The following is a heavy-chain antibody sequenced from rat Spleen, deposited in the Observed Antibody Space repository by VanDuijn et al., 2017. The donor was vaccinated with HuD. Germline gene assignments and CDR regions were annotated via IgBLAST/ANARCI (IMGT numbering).Heavy chain of an antibody. CDR2: INYEGSRT. CDR3: TGPFDY. V-gene: IGHV5-22*01. J-gene: IGHJ2*01. Sequence: EVQLVESGGGLVQPGRSLKLSCAASGFTFSDYYMAWVRQGPRKGLEWVASINYEGSRTYYRDSVKGRFTISRDNAKSTLYLQMNSLRSEDTAIYYCTGPFDYWGQGVMVTVSS. CDR1: GFTFSDYY.